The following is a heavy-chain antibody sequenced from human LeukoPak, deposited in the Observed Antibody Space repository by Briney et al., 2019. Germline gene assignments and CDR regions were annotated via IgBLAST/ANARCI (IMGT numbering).Heavy chain of an antibody. CDR1: GFTVSSNY. V-gene: IGHV3-53*01. CDR3: ARSPRDYDILTGRMGFYYGMDV. D-gene: IGHD3-9*01. CDR2: IYRGGST. J-gene: IGHJ6*04. Sequence: GGSLRLHCAATGFTVSSNYMSWVRQAPGKGLEWVSDIYRGGSTYYADSVKGRFTISRDNSKNTLYLQMNSLRAEDTAVYYCARSPRDYDILTGRMGFYYGMDVWGKGTTVTVSS.